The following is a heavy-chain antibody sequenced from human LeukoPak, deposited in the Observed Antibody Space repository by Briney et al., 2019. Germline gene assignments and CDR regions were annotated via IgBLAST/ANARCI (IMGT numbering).Heavy chain of an antibody. CDR2: IYHSGST. CDR1: GASISSTNW. Sequence: PSGTLSLTCAVSGASISSTNWWSWVRQPPGKGLEWIGEIYHSGSTNYNPSLKSRVTISVDKSKNQFSLKLSSVTAADTAVYYCARSGMITFGGVIVSQLFDYWGQGTLVTVSS. V-gene: IGHV4-4*02. D-gene: IGHD3-16*02. CDR3: ARSGMITFGGVIVSQLFDY. J-gene: IGHJ4*02.